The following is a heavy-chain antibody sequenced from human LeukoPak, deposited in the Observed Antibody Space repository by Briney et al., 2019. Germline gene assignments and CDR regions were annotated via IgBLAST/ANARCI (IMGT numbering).Heavy chain of an antibody. V-gene: IGHV4-59*01. CDR2: IYYSGST. D-gene: IGHD6-6*01. CDR1: GXSISSYY. CDR3: ARVDPDSSSTLEVFDY. Sequence: SETLSLTCTVSGXSISSYYWSWIRQPPGKGLEWIGYIYYSGSTNYNPSLKSRVTISVDTSKNQFSLKLSSVTAADTAVYYCARVDPDSSSTLEVFDYWGQGTLSPSPQ. J-gene: IGHJ4*02.